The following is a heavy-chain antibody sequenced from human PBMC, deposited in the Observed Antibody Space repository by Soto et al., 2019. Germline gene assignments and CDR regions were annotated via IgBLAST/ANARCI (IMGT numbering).Heavy chain of an antibody. J-gene: IGHJ4*02. CDR1: GFTFSSNW. V-gene: IGHV3-7*01. CDR3: ARTRPGLYFDY. Sequence: EVQLVESGGGLVQPGGSLRLSCAASGFTFSSNWMSFSSNWMSWVRQAPGKGLECVANIKVDGSEKYYVNSVKGRFTISRDNDKNSLYLLMNSLRAEDTAVYYCARTRPGLYFDYWGQGTLVTVSS. CDR2: IKVDGSEK.